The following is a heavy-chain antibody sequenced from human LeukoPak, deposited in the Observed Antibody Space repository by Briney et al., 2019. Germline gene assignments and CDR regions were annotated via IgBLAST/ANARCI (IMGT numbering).Heavy chain of an antibody. CDR3: ARVIAARRDAFDI. J-gene: IGHJ3*02. CDR1: GGSISSYY. V-gene: IGHV4-59*01. Sequence: SETLSLTCTVSGGSISSYYWSWIRQPPGKGLEWIGYIYYSGSTNYNPSLKSRVTISVDTSKNQFSLKLSSVTAADTAVYYCARVIAARRDAFDIWGQGTMVTVSS. CDR2: IYYSGST. D-gene: IGHD6-6*01.